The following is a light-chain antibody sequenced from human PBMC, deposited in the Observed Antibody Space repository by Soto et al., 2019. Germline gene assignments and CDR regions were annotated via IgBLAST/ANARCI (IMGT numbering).Light chain of an antibody. Sequence: DIQMTQSPSSLSASVGDRVAITCQASQDISNFLNWYQQKPGKAPKLLTYDASDLGTGVPPRFIRSGSGTYFTCTIGNLQIDEFETYDCHHYDSLPFTYGPGTKVDFK. CDR3: HHYDSLPFT. J-gene: IGKJ3*01. V-gene: IGKV1-33*01. CDR1: QDISNF. CDR2: DAS.